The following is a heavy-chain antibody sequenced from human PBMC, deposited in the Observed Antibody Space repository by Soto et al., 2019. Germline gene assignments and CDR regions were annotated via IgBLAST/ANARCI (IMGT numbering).Heavy chain of an antibody. J-gene: IGHJ4*02. Sequence: EVKLKESGGGLFQPGGSARLSCVASGFTFDSYAMSWVRQTPGRGLGWVAAISGSGYATYYTQSVQGRFTISRDKSKNTVFLQMNSLRAEDTAVYFCAKGRYFDASGGCANYWGQGTEVTVSS. V-gene: IGHV3-23*01. CDR3: AKGRYFDASGGCANY. CDR1: GFTFDSYA. D-gene: IGHD2-15*01. CDR2: ISGSGYAT.